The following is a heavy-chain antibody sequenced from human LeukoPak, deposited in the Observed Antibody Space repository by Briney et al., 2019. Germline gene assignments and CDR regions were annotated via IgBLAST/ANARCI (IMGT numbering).Heavy chain of an antibody. V-gene: IGHV3-7*01. CDR3: ARDLNYGSRTFDY. D-gene: IGHD3-10*01. CDR1: GFPFSSYW. Sequence: GGSLRLSCVASGFPFSSYWMTWVRQAPGKGLEWVANIKQDGSKKSYVDSVKGRFTISRDNAKNSLYLQMNSLRAEDTAVYYCARDLNYGSRTFDYWGQGTLVTVSS. J-gene: IGHJ4*02. CDR2: IKQDGSKK.